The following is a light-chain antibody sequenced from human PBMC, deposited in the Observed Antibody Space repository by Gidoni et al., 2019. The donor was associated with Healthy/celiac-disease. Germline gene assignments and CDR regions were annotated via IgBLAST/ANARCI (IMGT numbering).Light chain of an antibody. CDR2: GAS. J-gene: IGKJ4*01. CDR3: QQYGSSPLT. Sequence: EIVLTQSPGTLSLYPGERATLSCRASQSVSSSYLAWYQQKPGPAPMLLIYGASSRATGIPDRFSGSGSGTDFTLTISRLEPEDFAVYYCQQYGSSPLTFGGGTKVEIK. CDR1: QSVSSSY. V-gene: IGKV3-20*01.